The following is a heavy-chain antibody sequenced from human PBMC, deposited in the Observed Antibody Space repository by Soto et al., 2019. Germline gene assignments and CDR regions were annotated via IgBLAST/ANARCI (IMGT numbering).Heavy chain of an antibody. J-gene: IGHJ4*02. CDR3: ARHEEGGSGINCYFDY. CDR1: GGSISSSSYY. CDR2: IYYSGST. Sequence: SETLSLTCPVSGGSISSSSYYGGWIRKPPGKGLEWIGSIYYSGSTYYNPPLKSRVTISVDTSKNQFSLKLSSVTAADKAVYYCARHEEGGSGINCYFDYWGQGTLVTVSS. D-gene: IGHD3-10*01. V-gene: IGHV4-39*01.